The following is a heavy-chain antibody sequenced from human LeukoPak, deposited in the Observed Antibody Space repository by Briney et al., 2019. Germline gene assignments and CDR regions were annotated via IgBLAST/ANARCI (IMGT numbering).Heavy chain of an antibody. CDR3: ARLYSGRDAFDI. J-gene: IGHJ3*02. V-gene: IGHV4-61*02. Sequence: PSETLSLTCTVSGGSISSGSYYWSWIRQPAGKGLEWIGRIYTSGSTNYNPSLKSRFTISIDTSKNQFSLKLSSVTAADTAVYYCARLYSGRDAFDIWGQGTMVTVSS. CDR2: IYTSGST. CDR1: GGSISSGSYY. D-gene: IGHD3-16*01.